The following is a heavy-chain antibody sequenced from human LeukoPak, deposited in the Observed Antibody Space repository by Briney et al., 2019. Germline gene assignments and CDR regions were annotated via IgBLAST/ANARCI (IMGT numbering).Heavy chain of an antibody. CDR3: ARLGGSGWSLDS. CDR1: RFTFSDYY. V-gene: IGHV3-11*06. CDR2: ITTSSDYT. J-gene: IGHJ4*02. D-gene: IGHD6-19*01. Sequence: GGSLRLSCAASRFTFSDYYMTWVRQAPGKGLEWVSYITTSSDYTNYADSVKGRFTISRHNSKNSLFLQMNSLRAEDTAVYYCARLGGSGWSLDSWGQGTLVTVSS.